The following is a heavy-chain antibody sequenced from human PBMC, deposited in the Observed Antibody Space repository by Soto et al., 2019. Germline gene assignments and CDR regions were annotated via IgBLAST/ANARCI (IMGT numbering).Heavy chain of an antibody. J-gene: IGHJ4*02. CDR1: GFTFSTYW. Sequence: GGSLRLSCTASGFTFSTYWMHWVRQAPGKGLVWVSRINIDGSTTTYADAVKGRFSISRDNAKNTLFLEVNSLRAEDTAVYYCARALGDFDEYWGQGT. V-gene: IGHV3-74*01. D-gene: IGHD2-21*02. CDR2: INIDGSTT. CDR3: ARALGDFDEY.